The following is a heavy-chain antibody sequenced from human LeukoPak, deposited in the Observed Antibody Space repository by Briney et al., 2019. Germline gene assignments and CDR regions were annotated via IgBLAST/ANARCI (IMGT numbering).Heavy chain of an antibody. Sequence: PSETLSLTCAVYGGSFSGYYWSWIRQPPGKGLEWIGEINHSGSTNYNPSLKSRVTISVDTSKNQLSLKLSSVTAADTAVYYCARQGIAAAGTRDWGQGTLVTVSS. CDR1: GGSFSGYY. J-gene: IGHJ4*02. CDR3: ARQGIAAAGTRD. V-gene: IGHV4-34*01. CDR2: INHSGST. D-gene: IGHD6-13*01.